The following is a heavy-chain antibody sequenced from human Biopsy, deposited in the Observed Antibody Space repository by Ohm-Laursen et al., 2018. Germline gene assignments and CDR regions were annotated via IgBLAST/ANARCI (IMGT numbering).Heavy chain of an antibody. V-gene: IGHV1-69*04. J-gene: IGHJ4*02. Sequence: SSVKVSCKASGGPSSNYAFSWVRQAPGHGLEWVGRIVPVLGHLNYAQRFQGRVSITADKSTSYVFMELSRLTSGDTAVYYCAADADGYYTEFDYWGPGTLVTVSS. D-gene: IGHD3-3*01. CDR2: IVPVLGHL. CDR3: AADADGYYTEFDY. CDR1: GGPSSNYA.